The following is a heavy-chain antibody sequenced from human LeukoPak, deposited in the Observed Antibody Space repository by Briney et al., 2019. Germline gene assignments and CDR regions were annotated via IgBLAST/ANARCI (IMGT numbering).Heavy chain of an antibody. CDR1: GFIFSRYT. D-gene: IGHD3-3*02. CDR3: ARDFFHSDISRPFDY. CDR2: IWSDSAEI. Sequence: GGSLRLSCAASGFIFSRYTINWVRQAPGKGLEWGSSIWSDSAEIHYADSVKGRFTISRDNAKDSLYLQMNSLRAEDSAVYYCARDFFHSDISRPFDYWGQGTLVTVSS. J-gene: IGHJ4*02. V-gene: IGHV3-21*01.